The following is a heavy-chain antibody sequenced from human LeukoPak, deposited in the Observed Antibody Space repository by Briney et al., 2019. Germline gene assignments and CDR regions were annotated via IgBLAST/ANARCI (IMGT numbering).Heavy chain of an antibody. Sequence: GGSLRLSCAASGFTFSSYAMSWVRQAPGKGLEWVSAISGSGGSTYYADSVKGRFTISRDNSKNTLYLQMNSPRADDTAVYYCAREVRGDYFDFWGQGTLVTVSS. CDR2: ISGSGGST. D-gene: IGHD3-16*01. V-gene: IGHV3-23*01. CDR1: GFTFSSYA. CDR3: AREVRGDYFDF. J-gene: IGHJ4*02.